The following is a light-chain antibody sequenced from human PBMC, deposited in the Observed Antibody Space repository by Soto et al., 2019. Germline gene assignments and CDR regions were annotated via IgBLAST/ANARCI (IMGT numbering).Light chain of an antibody. CDR3: SSYTTANTYV. J-gene: IGLJ1*01. Sequence: QSVLTQPASVSGSPGQSITISCTGTSSDVGYYNYVSWYQQHPGKVPKLMIYEVNNRPSGVSYRFSGSKSGNTASLTISGLQAEDEADYYCSSYTTANTYVFGTGTKVTVL. CDR2: EVN. V-gene: IGLV2-14*01. CDR1: SSDVGYYNY.